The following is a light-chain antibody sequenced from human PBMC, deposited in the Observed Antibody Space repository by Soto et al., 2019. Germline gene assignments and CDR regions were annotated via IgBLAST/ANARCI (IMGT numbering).Light chain of an antibody. Sequence: EIVLTQSPGTLSLSPGERATLSCRASQNVGGRFLAWYQQKPGQAPRLLINVASTRATGIPDRFSSSGSGTDFTLTISRLEPEDFAVYYCQQYGTSPIAFGQGTRLEIK. CDR1: QNVGGRF. J-gene: IGKJ5*01. V-gene: IGKV3-20*01. CDR3: QQYGTSPIA. CDR2: VAS.